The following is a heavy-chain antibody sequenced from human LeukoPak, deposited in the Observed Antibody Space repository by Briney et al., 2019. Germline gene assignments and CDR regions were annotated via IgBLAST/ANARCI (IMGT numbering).Heavy chain of an antibody. J-gene: IGHJ4*02. D-gene: IGHD3-22*01. CDR1: GFTFSSYA. CDR2: ISGSGGST. CDR3: AKDDRRTYYYDSSGYYYDY. Sequence: PGGSLRLSCAASGFTFSSYAMSWVRQAPGKGLEWDSAISGSGGSTYYADSVKGRFTISRDNSKNTLYLQMNSLRAEDTAVYYCAKDDRRTYYYDSSGYYYDYWGQGTLVTVSS. V-gene: IGHV3-23*01.